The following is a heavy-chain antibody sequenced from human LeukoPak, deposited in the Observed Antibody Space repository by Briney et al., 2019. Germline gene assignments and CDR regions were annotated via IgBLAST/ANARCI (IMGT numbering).Heavy chain of an antibody. J-gene: IGHJ4*02. Sequence: TGGSLRLSCAASGFTFSSYAMSWVRQAPGKGLEWVSAISGSGGSTYYADSVKGRFTISRDNSKNTLYLQMNSLRAEDTAVYYCARDHLPGIAVAGPYYWGQGTLVTVSS. D-gene: IGHD6-19*01. V-gene: IGHV3-23*01. CDR3: ARDHLPGIAVAGPYY. CDR1: GFTFSSYA. CDR2: ISGSGGST.